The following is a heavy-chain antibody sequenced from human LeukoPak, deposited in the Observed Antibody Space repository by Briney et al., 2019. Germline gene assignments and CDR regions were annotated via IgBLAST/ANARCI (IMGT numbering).Heavy chain of an antibody. Sequence: SETLSLTCTVSGGSISSSSYYWGWIRQPPGNGLEWIGSIYYSGSTYYNPSLKSRVTISVDTSKNQFSLKLSSVTARDTAVYYCARRHLGYCSGGSCSTMYYGMDVWGQGTTVTVSS. J-gene: IGHJ6*02. CDR1: GGSISSSSYY. CDR3: ARRHLGYCSGGSCSTMYYGMDV. V-gene: IGHV4-39*01. D-gene: IGHD2-15*01. CDR2: IYYSGST.